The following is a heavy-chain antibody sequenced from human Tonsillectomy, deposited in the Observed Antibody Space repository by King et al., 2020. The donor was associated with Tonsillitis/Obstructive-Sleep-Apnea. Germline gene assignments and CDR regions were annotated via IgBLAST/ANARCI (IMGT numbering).Heavy chain of an antibody. CDR1: GFSLRSSGVG. Sequence: TLKESGPTLVKPTQTLTLTCTFSGFSLRSSGVGVGWIRQPPGKALQWLALLYWDDDERYSPSLKSRLTITKDTSKNQLVLTMTNMDPVDTATYYCAHSFRGKSCSGGSCYWFDPWGQGTLVTVSS. J-gene: IGHJ5*02. D-gene: IGHD2-15*01. V-gene: IGHV2-5*02. CDR3: AHSFRGKSCSGGSCYWFDP. CDR2: LYWDDDE.